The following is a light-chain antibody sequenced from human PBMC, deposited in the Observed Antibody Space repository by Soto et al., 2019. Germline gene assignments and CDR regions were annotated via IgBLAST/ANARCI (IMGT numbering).Light chain of an antibody. CDR2: GAS. V-gene: IGKV3-20*01. Sequence: EVVLTQSPGTLSLSPGERATLSCRASQSVSSSYLAWYQQKPAQAPRLLIYGASSRATGIPDRFSGSGSGTNFTITISRLEPDDFAVYYCQQYGSSPLYTFGQGTKLEIK. CDR3: QQYGSSPLYT. CDR1: QSVSSSY. J-gene: IGKJ2*01.